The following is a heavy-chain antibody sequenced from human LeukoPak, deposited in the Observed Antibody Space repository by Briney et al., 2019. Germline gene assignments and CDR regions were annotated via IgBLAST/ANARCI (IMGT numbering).Heavy chain of an antibody. Sequence: ASVKVSCKVSGYTLTELFIHWVRQAPGKGLEWMGGFDPENGETVYAQKFQDRVTTTEDTSTDTAYMELSSLRSEDTAVYYCTTVLGGGLYWGQGALVTVSS. CDR3: TTVLGGGLY. CDR2: FDPENGET. J-gene: IGHJ4*02. D-gene: IGHD3/OR15-3a*01. V-gene: IGHV1-24*01. CDR1: GYTLTELF.